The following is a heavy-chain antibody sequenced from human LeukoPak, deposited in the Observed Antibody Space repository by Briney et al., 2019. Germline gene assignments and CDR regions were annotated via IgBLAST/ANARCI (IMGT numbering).Heavy chain of an antibody. CDR3: ARHRVPRPTVVVPAALFYYGMDV. CDR2: IIPIFGTA. J-gene: IGHJ6*04. D-gene: IGHD2-2*01. Sequence: SVKVSCKASGGTFSSYAISWVRQAPGQGLEWMGGIIPIFGTANYAQKFQGRVTITADESTSTAYMELSSLRSEDTAVYYCARHRVPRPTVVVPAALFYYGMDVWGKGTTVTVSS. CDR1: GGTFSSYA. V-gene: IGHV1-69*13.